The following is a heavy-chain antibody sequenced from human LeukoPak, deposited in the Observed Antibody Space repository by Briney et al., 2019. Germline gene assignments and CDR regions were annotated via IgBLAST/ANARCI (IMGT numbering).Heavy chain of an antibody. Sequence: SETLSLTCTVSGGSITSYYWSWIRQPPGKGLEWIGYIYYSGTTNYNPPLKSRVTISVETSKNQFSLKLRSVTAADTAVYYCARSIAVAEYYFDYWGQGTLVTVSS. D-gene: IGHD6-19*01. J-gene: IGHJ4*02. CDR3: ARSIAVAEYYFDY. CDR2: IYYSGTT. CDR1: GGSITSYY. V-gene: IGHV4-59*08.